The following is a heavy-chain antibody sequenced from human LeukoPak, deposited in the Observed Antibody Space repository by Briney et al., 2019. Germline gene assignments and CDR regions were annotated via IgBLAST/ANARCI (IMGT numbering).Heavy chain of an antibody. J-gene: IGHJ5*02. CDR2: INHSGST. CDR1: GGSFSGYY. D-gene: IGHD3-10*01. V-gene: IGHV4-34*01. Sequence: SETLSLTCAVYGGSFSGYYWSWIRQPPGKGLEWIGEINHSGSTNYNPSLKGRVTITVDTSKNQFSLKLSSVTAAGTAVYYCARAGGFGKINWFDPWGQGTLVTVSS. CDR3: ARAGGFGKINWFDP.